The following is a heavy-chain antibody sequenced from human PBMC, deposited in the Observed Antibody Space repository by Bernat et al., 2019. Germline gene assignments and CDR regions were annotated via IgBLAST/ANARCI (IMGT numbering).Heavy chain of an antibody. CDR1: GYTFTIYY. CDR2: INPSGGST. V-gene: IGHV1-46*01. D-gene: IGHD1-14*01. CDR3: ATTDPLTP. Sequence: QVQLVQSGAEVKKPGASVKVSCKASGYTFTIYYMHWVRQAPGQGLEWMGIINPSGGSTSYAQKFKGRVTMTRDTSTSTVYMELRRLGSEDAAVYYWATTDPLTPWGQGNLVTVSS. J-gene: IGHJ5*02.